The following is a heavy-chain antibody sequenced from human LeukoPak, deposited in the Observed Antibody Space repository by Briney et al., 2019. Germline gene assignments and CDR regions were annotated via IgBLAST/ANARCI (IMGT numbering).Heavy chain of an antibody. V-gene: IGHV3-21*01. CDR2: ISSSSSYI. D-gene: IGHD3-10*01. J-gene: IGHJ4*02. Sequence: GGSLRLSCAASGSTFSSYSMNWVRQAPGKGXXXXXSISSSSSYIYYADSVKGRFTISRDNAKNSLYLQMNSLRAEDTAVYYCARDNSGVSAFDYWGQGTLVTVSS. CDR1: GSTFSSYS. CDR3: ARDNSGVSAFDY.